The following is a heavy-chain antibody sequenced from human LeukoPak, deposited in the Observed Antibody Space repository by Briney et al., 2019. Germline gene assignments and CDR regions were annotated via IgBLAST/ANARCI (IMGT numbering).Heavy chain of an antibody. CDR1: GFTFSNE. D-gene: IGHD3-9*01. Sequence: GGSLRLSCAASGFTFSNEMNWVRQAPGKGLEWVSYISSSGSTIYYADSVKGRFTISRDNAKNSLYLQMNSLRAEDTAVYYCAKEVERKYYDILTGYYHYYYYMDVWGKGTTVTISS. J-gene: IGHJ6*03. CDR3: AKEVERKYYDILTGYYHYYYYMDV. CDR2: ISSSGSTI. V-gene: IGHV3-48*03.